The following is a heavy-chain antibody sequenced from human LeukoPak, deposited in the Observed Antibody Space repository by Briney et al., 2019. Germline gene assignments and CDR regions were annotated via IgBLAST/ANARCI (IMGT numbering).Heavy chain of an antibody. Sequence: PSETLSLTCTVSGGSISSYYWSWIRQPPGKGLEWIGYIYYSGSTNYNPSLKSRVTISVDTSKNQFSLKLSSVTAADTAVYYCARALRGHYYDSSGYYYYFDYWGQGTLVTVSS. V-gene: IGHV4-59*01. D-gene: IGHD3-22*01. CDR3: ARALRGHYYDSSGYYYYFDY. J-gene: IGHJ4*02. CDR1: GGSISSYY. CDR2: IYYSGST.